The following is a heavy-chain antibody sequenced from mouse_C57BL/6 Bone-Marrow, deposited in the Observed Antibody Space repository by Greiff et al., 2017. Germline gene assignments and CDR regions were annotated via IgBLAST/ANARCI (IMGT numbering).Heavy chain of an antibody. Sequence: EVQLQQSGAELVRPGASVKLSCTASGFNIKDDYMHWVKQRPEQGLEWIGWIDPENGDTEYASKFQGKATITADTSSNTAYLQLSSLTSEDTAVYYCTTGSSYSYYFDYWGQGTTLTGSS. V-gene: IGHV14-4*01. CDR2: IDPENGDT. CDR3: TTGSSYSYYFDY. CDR1: GFNIKDDY. J-gene: IGHJ2*01. D-gene: IGHD1-1*01.